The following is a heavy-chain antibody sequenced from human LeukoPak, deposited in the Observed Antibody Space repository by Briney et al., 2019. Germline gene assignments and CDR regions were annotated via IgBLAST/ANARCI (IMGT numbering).Heavy chain of an antibody. J-gene: IGHJ4*02. D-gene: IGHD2/OR15-2a*01. Sequence: SETLSLTCTVSGFSISSGHYWSWIRQPPGKGLEWIGDIFYSGGTNNNSPLKSRLTMSLDTSKNQFSLKLSSVTAADTAMYYCARRNTADASIDFWGQGILVIASS. CDR2: IFYSGGT. V-gene: IGHV4-38-2*02. CDR3: ARRNTADASIDF. CDR1: GFSISSGHY.